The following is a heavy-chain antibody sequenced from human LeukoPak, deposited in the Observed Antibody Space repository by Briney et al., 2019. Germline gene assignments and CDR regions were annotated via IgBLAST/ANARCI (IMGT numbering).Heavy chain of an antibody. CDR3: TKGGIRYWFDP. Sequence: LSGGSLRLSCAASGFTVSAYAMAWVRQAPGKGLEWVSTIYDDNTYYADSVKGRFAISTDNSKNTLYLQMNSLRAEDTAVYYCTKGGIRYWFDPWGQGTLVTVSS. V-gene: IGHV3-23*01. D-gene: IGHD3-16*02. CDR1: GFTVSAYA. CDR2: IYDDNT. J-gene: IGHJ5*02.